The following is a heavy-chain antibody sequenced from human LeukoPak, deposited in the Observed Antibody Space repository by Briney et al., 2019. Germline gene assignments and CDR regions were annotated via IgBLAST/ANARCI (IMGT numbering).Heavy chain of an antibody. V-gene: IGHV3-30*18. Sequence: GGSLRLSCAASGFTFSSYGMHWVRQAPGKGLEWVAVISYDGSNKYYANSVKGRFTISRDNSKNTLYLQMNSLRAEDTAVYYCAKPFIYGDYPLFDYWGQGTLVTVSS. CDR3: AKPFIYGDYPLFDY. CDR2: ISYDGSNK. CDR1: GFTFSSYG. D-gene: IGHD4-17*01. J-gene: IGHJ4*02.